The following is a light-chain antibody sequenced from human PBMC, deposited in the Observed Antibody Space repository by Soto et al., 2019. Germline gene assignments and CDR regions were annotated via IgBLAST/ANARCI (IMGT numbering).Light chain of an antibody. CDR3: SSYAGSRV. CDR1: SSDVGGYNY. V-gene: IGLV2-8*01. J-gene: IGLJ2*01. Sequence: QSALTQPPSASGSPGQSVTISCTGTSSDVGGYNYVSWYQQHPGKAPKLMIYEVSKRPSGVPDRFSGSKSGNTAFLTASGLQAEDEADYYCSSYAGSRVFGGGTKLTVL. CDR2: EVS.